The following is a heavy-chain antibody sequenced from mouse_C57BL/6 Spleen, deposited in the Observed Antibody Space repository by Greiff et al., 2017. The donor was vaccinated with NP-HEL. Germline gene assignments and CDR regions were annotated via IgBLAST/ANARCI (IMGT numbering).Heavy chain of an antibody. CDR2: INPNNGGT. CDR3: ARGGLRSWFAD. Sequence: EVQLQQSGPELVKPGASVKISCKASGYTFTDYYMNWVKQSHGKSLEWIGDINPNNGGTSYNQKFKGKATLTVDKSSSTAYMELRSLTSEDSAVYYCARGGLRSWFADWGQGTLVTVSA. CDR1: GYTFTDYY. J-gene: IGHJ3*01. V-gene: IGHV1-26*01. D-gene: IGHD1-1*01.